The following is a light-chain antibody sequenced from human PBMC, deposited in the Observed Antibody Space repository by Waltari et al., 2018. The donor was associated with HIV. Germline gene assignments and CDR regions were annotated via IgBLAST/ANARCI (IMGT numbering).Light chain of an antibody. CDR2: RNN. CDR3: ATWDDTLSGHVV. CDR1: SATIGSNY. J-gene: IGLJ2*01. Sequence: QSVLTQPPSASGTPGQRITLSCSGSSATIGSNYVYWYQQLPGTAPKLLFYRNNQRPSGVTDRLSGSKSGTSASLAISGLRSEDEADYYCATWDDTLSGHVVFGGGTKLNVL. V-gene: IGLV1-47*01.